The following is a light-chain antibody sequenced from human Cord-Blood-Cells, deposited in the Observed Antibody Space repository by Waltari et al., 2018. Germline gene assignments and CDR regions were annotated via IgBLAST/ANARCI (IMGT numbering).Light chain of an antibody. CDR3: CSYAGSSTLV. CDR1: SSAAGSYNI. V-gene: IGLV2-23*01. J-gene: IGLJ2*01. Sequence: QSALTQPASASGSPGQSITTSCTGNSSAAGSYNIVSWYQQHPGKAPKLMIYEGSKRPSGVSNRFSGSKSGNTASLTISGRQAEDEADYYCCSYAGSSTLVFGGGTKLTVL. CDR2: EGS.